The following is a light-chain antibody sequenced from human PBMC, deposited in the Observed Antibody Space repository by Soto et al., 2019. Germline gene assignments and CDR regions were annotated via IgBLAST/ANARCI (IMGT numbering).Light chain of an antibody. CDR2: KSS. V-gene: IGKV1-5*03. CDR1: QSISSW. J-gene: IGKJ1*01. Sequence: DIQMTQSPSTLSASVGDRVTITCRASQSISSWLAWYQQKPGKAPKLLIYKSSSLESGVPSRFGGIGSGTEFTITISSLQPDDFATYYCQQYDTYSTFGQGTKVEIK. CDR3: QQYDTYST.